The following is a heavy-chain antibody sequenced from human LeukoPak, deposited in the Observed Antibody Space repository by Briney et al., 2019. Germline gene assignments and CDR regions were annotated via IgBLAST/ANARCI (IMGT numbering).Heavy chain of an antibody. V-gene: IGHV1-46*01. CDR3: ARDTETTVTTLYYFDY. J-gene: IGHJ4*02. D-gene: IGHD4-17*01. CDR2: INPSGGST. Sequence: ASVKVSCKASGYTFTSYYMHWVRQAPGQGLEWMGIINPSGGSTSYAQKFQGRVTMTRDMSTSTVYMELSSLRPEDTAVYYCARDTETTVTTLYYFDYWGQGTLVTVSS. CDR1: GYTFTSYY.